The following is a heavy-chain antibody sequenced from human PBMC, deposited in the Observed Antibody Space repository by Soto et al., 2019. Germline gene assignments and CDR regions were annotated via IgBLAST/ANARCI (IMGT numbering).Heavy chain of an antibody. CDR1: GYSFPSYW. Sequence: PXXSLKISCKGSGYSFPSYWIGWVLQMPGKDLEWMGIIYPGDSDTRYSPSFQGQVTISADKSISTAYLQWSSLKASDTAMYYCARPDAPYCGGDCYPHYWGQGTLVTVSS. CDR3: ARPDAPYCGGDCYPHY. CDR2: IYPGDSDT. V-gene: IGHV5-51*01. D-gene: IGHD2-21*01. J-gene: IGHJ4*02.